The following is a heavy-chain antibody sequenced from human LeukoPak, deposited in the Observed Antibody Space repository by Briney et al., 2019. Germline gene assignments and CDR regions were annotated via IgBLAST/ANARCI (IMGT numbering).Heavy chain of an antibody. J-gene: IGHJ5*02. CDR3: ARGVHDTSLNWFDP. V-gene: IGHV4-34*01. CDR1: GGSFSGYY. CDR2: INHSGST. D-gene: IGHD2-2*01. Sequence: PSETLSLTCAVYGGSFSGYYWSWIRQPPGKGLEWIGEINHSGSTNYNPSLKSRVTISVDTSKNQFSLKLSSVTAADTTVYYCARGVHDTSLNWFDPWGQGTLVTVSS.